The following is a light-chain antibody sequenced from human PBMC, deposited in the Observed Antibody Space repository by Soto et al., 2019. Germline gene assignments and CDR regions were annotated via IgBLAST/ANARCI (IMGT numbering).Light chain of an antibody. V-gene: IGKV3-11*01. J-gene: IGKJ1*01. CDR2: GAS. CDR3: QQRSNWPPWT. CDR1: QTVNSN. Sequence: EIVMTPSPATLSVSPGERATLSCRASQTVNSNLAWYQQKPGQAPRLLIYGASTWATGIPDRFSGSGSGTDFTLTISSLEPEDFAVYYCQQRSNWPPWTFGQGTKGDI.